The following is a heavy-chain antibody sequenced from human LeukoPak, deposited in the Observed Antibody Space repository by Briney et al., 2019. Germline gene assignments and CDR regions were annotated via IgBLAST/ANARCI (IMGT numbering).Heavy chain of an antibody. V-gene: IGHV3-73*01. J-gene: IGHJ4*02. CDR2: IRSKANSYAP. Sequence: PGGSLRLSCTASGFTFSGSAMHWVRQASGKGLEWVGRIRSKANSYAPAYAASVKGRFTISRDDSKNTAYLQMNSLTTEDTAMYYCTRHPYYYDSSGYPFDYWGQGTLVTVSS. D-gene: IGHD3-22*01. CDR1: GFTFSGSA. CDR3: TRHPYYYDSSGYPFDY.